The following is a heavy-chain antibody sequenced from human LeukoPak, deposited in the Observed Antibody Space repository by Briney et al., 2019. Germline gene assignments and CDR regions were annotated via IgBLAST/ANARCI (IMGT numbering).Heavy chain of an antibody. CDR1: GGSISSSSYY. J-gene: IGHJ4*02. CDR2: IYYSGST. Sequence: SETLSLTCTVSGGSISSSSYYWGWIRQPPGKGLEWIGSIYYSGSTYYNSSLKSRVTISVDTSKNQFSLKLSSVTAADTAVYYCARDLRDLWPWNYFDYWGQGTLVTVSS. D-gene: IGHD1-1*01. V-gene: IGHV4-39*02. CDR3: ARDLRDLWPWNYFDY.